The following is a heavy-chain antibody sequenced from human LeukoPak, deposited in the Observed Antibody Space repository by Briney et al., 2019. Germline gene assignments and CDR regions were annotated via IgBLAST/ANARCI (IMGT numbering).Heavy chain of an antibody. V-gene: IGHV4-34*01. J-gene: IGHJ6*03. CDR2: INHSGST. D-gene: IGHD3-10*01. Sequence: SSETLSLTCAVYGGSFSGYYWSWIRQPPGKGLEWIGEINHSGSTNYNPSLKSRVTISVDTSKNQFSLKLSSVTAADTAVYYCARATYYYGSGSSDYYYYYMDVWSKGTTVTVSS. CDR3: ARATYYYGSGSSDYYYYYMDV. CDR1: GGSFSGYY.